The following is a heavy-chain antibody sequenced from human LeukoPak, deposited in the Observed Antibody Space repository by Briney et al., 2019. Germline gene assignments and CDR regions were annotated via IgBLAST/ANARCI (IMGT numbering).Heavy chain of an antibody. Sequence: SETLSLTCSVSAGSLSTYWWSWIRQPPGKGLEWIGRIYTSGSTNYNPSLKSRVTMSVDTSKNQFSLKLSSVTAADTVVYYCARGSRAFDIWGQGTMVTVSS. V-gene: IGHV4-4*07. J-gene: IGHJ3*02. CDR2: IYTSGST. CDR1: AGSLSTYW. CDR3: ARGSRAFDI.